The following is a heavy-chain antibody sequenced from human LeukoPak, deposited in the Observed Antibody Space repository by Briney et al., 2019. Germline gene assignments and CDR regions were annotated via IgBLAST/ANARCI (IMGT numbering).Heavy chain of an antibody. CDR2: ISGSGIST. V-gene: IGHV3-23*01. D-gene: IGHD2/OR15-2a*01. J-gene: IGHJ6*02. CDR3: AVIDDAMDV. Sequence: GGSLRLSCAASGLTFSSYVMNWVRQAPGKGLEWVSAISGSGISTYYADSVKGRFTISRDNSKNPLSLQMNSLRGEDTAIYYCAVIDDAMDVWGQGTTVTVSS. CDR1: GLTFSSYV.